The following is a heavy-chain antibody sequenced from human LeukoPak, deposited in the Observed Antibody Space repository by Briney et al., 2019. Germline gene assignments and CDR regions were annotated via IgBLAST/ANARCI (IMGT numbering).Heavy chain of an antibody. Sequence: PGGSLRLSCAASGFIFSTYAMNWVRQAPGKGLEWISGVSNSGVSTNYAASVKGRFTISRDNSKNMLYLQMNGLRAEDTAVYYCAKDWNPSPIWFGPWGQGTLVIVSS. CDR3: AKDWNPSPIWFGP. CDR1: GFIFSTYA. V-gene: IGHV3-23*01. D-gene: IGHD1-1*01. J-gene: IGHJ5*02. CDR2: VSNSGVST.